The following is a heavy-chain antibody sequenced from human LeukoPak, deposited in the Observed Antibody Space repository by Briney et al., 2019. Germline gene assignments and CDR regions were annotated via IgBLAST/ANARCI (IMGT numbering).Heavy chain of an antibody. CDR1: GFTFSSYA. CDR3: ARSFKVDY. V-gene: IGHV3-7*03. Sequence: GGYLRLSCAASGFTFSSYAMSWVRQAPGKGLEWVATINQGGSEKYYVDSVKGRFTISRDYTRNLLFLQMNSLRVEDTAVYYCARSFKVDYWGQGTLVIVSS. CDR2: INQGGSEK. J-gene: IGHJ4*02.